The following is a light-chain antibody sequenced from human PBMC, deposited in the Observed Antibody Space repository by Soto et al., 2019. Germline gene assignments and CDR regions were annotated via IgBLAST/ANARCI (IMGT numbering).Light chain of an antibody. V-gene: IGKV1-16*01. CDR2: SAS. Sequence: DIQMTQSPSSLSASIGDRVTITCQASQGISTYLGWYQQKPGKVPKSLIYSASNLQSGVPSRFSASGSGTEFTLIITDMQPDDFATYYCQQYYRYPWMFGQGTKVEIK. CDR1: QGISTY. J-gene: IGKJ1*01. CDR3: QQYYRYPWM.